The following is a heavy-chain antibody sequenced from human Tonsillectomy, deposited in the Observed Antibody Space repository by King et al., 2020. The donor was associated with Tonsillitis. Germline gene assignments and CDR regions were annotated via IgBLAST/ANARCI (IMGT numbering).Heavy chain of an antibody. V-gene: IGHV4-59*01. CDR1: FGSISSYY. D-gene: IGHD1-26*01. CDR3: ARMPEGGATTTGWGALDY. CDR2: IYYSGST. Sequence: VQLQESGPGLVKPSETLSLTCTISFGSISSYYWSWLRQPPGKGLEWIGDIYYSGSTNYNPSLKRRVIISADTAKNQFSLKLSSATAADTAVYYCARMPEGGATTTGWGALDYWGQGTLVTVSS. J-gene: IGHJ4*02.